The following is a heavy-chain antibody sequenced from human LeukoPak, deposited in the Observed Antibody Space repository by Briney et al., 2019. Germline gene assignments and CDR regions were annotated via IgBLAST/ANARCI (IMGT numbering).Heavy chain of an antibody. Sequence: SVKVSCKASGGTFSSYAISWVRQAPGQGLEWMGGIIPIFGTANYAQKFQGRVTITADESTSTAYMELSSLRAEDTAVYYCAKEVGIQLWLPGYYYYGMDVWGQGTTVTVSS. D-gene: IGHD5-18*01. CDR3: AKEVGIQLWLPGYYYYGMDV. CDR1: GGTFSSYA. V-gene: IGHV1-69*13. CDR2: IIPIFGTA. J-gene: IGHJ6*02.